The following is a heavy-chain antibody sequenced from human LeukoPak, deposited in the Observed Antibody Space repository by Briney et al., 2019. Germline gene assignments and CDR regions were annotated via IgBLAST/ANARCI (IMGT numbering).Heavy chain of an antibody. J-gene: IGHJ2*01. Sequence: SETLSLTCTVSGGSISSYYWSWLRQPAGKGLEWIGRIDTSGNTNYKPSLKSRVTMSVDTSKNQFSLKLSSVTAADTAVYYCARVSSSWYQDWFFDLWGRGTLVTVSS. D-gene: IGHD6-13*01. CDR3: ARVSSSWYQDWFFDL. CDR1: GGSISSYY. CDR2: IDTSGNT. V-gene: IGHV4-4*07.